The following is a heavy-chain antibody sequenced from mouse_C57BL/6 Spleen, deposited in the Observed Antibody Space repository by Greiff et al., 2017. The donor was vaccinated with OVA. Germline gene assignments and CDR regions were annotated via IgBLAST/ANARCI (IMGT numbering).Heavy chain of an antibody. CDR3: ARSIYDGYHSRAMDY. CDR2: ISSGSSTI. CDR1: GFTFSDYG. D-gene: IGHD2-3*01. J-gene: IGHJ4*01. Sequence: EVKLVESGGGLVKPGGSLKLSCAASGFTFSDYGMHWVRQAPEKGLEWVAYISSGSSTIYYADTVKGRFTISRDNAKNTLFLQMTSLRSEDTAMYYCARSIYDGYHSRAMDYWGQGTSVTVSS. V-gene: IGHV5-17*01.